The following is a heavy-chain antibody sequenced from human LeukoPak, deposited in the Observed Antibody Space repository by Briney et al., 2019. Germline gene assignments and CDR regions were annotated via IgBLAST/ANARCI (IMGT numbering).Heavy chain of an antibody. Sequence: GESLKISCKSSGYSFTSYWIGWVRQMPGKGLEWMGIIHPADSDTRYGPSFQGQVTLSADKSTSTAYLQWSSLKAAETAIYYCARRLNTHYYYRWDQGTLVTVSS. CDR3: ARRLNTHYYYR. CDR2: IHPADSDT. V-gene: IGHV5-51*01. D-gene: IGHD3-22*01. CDR1: GYSFTSYW. J-gene: IGHJ4*02.